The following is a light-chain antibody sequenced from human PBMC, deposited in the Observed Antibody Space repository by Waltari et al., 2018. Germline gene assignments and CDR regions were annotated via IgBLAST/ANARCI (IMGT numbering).Light chain of an antibody. CDR1: SSNIGAGYD. J-gene: IGLJ3*02. V-gene: IGLV1-40*01. CDR3: QSYDSSLSGWV. Sequence: QSVLTQPPSVSGAPGQRVTISCTGSSSNIGAGYDVHWYQQLPGTAPKLLIYGNSNRPSGGPDPFSGSKSGTSASLAITGLQAEDEADYYCQSYDSSLSGWVFGGGTKLTVL. CDR2: GNS.